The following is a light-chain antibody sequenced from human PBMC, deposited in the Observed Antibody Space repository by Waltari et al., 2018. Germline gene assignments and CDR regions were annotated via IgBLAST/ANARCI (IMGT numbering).Light chain of an antibody. CDR3: AAWDDSLNGVV. CDR1: SSNIGRDI. J-gene: IGLJ2*01. Sequence: QSVLTQSPSASGTSGQRVTISCSGSSSNIGRDIVNWYRHLPGTAPKLLIYNNNRRPSGVPDRFSGPKSGTSASLAISGLQSEDEADYYCAAWDDSLNGVVFGGGTKLSVL. CDR2: NNN. V-gene: IGLV1-44*01.